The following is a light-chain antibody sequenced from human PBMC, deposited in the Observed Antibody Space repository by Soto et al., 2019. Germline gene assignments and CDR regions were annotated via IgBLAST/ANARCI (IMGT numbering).Light chain of an antibody. CDR1: QSISRW. CDR2: DDS. V-gene: IGKV1-5*01. CDR3: QQRSNWLT. Sequence: IQMTQCPSTLSASVGDRFTITCRASQSISRWLAWYQQKPVKSPKLLIYDDSTLESGVTSRFSGIGSGTEFTLTISSLQPDDFAVYYCQQRSNWLTVGGGTKVDIK. J-gene: IGKJ4*01.